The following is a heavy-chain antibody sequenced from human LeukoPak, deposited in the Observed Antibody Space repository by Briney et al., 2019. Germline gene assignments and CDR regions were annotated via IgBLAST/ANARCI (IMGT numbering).Heavy chain of an antibody. V-gene: IGHV1-18*01. J-gene: IGHJ5*02. CDR1: GYTFTSYG. D-gene: IGHD6-13*01. Sequence: ASVKVSCKASGYTFTSYGISWVRQAPGQGLEWMGWISAYNGNTNYAQKLQGRVTMTRDMSTSTVYMELSSLRSEDTAVYYCARDLTSYSSSWSYNWFDPWGQGTLVTVSS. CDR2: ISAYNGNT. CDR3: ARDLTSYSSSWSYNWFDP.